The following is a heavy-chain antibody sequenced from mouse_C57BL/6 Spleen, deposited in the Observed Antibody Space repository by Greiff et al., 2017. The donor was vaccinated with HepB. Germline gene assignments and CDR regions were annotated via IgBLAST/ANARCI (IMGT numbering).Heavy chain of an antibody. CDR2: ISSGGDYI. J-gene: IGHJ3*01. V-gene: IGHV5-9-1*02. Sequence: EVQLVESGEGLVKPGGSLKLSCAASGFTFSSYAMSWVRQTPEKRLEWVAYISSGGDYIYYADTVKGRFTISRDNARNTLYLQMSSLKSEETAMYYCTRGSFYYDYDGWFAYWGQGTLVTVSA. D-gene: IGHD2-4*01. CDR1: GFTFSSYA. CDR3: TRGSFYYDYDGWFAY.